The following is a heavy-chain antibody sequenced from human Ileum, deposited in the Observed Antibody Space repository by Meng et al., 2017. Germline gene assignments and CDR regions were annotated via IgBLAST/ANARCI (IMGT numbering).Heavy chain of an antibody. CDR3: VRAQYDYWSGYSTYLDY. CDR1: WWTFRSYW. Sequence: GESLETPCVASWWTFRSYWMHWVRPAPGKGLVWDSRIHGDGIRTNYADSVKGRFTISRDNDKNTLNLQMNSLRAEDTAVYYCVRAQYDYWSGYSTYLDYWGQGTLVTVSS. V-gene: IGHV3-74*01. J-gene: IGHJ4*02. CDR2: IHGDGIRT. D-gene: IGHD3-3*01.